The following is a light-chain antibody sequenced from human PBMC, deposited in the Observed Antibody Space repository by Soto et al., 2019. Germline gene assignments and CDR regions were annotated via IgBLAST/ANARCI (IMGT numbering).Light chain of an antibody. CDR2: DAS. Sequence: EIVLTQSPATLSLSPGERATLSCRASQSVGSSLAWYQQKPGQAPRLLIYDASNRATGIPAGFSGRGSGTDFTLTISSLEPEDFAVYYCQQRSDWPRTFGQGTKVEIK. V-gene: IGKV3-11*01. CDR3: QQRSDWPRT. CDR1: QSVGSS. J-gene: IGKJ1*01.